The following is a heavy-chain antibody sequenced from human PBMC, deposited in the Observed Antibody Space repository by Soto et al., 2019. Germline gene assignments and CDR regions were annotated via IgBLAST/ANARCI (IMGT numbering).Heavy chain of an antibody. CDR2: ILYDGSTK. CDR3: AKDRMGAGVRGYFDY. D-gene: IGHD3-10*01. Sequence: QVQLVESGGGVVQPGSSLRLSCAASGFTFSSYGMHWVRQAPGKGLEWLAVILYDGSTKYYADSVKGRFTISRDNSKSTLYLQMNSLRAEDTAVYYCAKDRMGAGVRGYFDYWGQGTLVTVSS. V-gene: IGHV3-30*18. J-gene: IGHJ4*02. CDR1: GFTFSSYG.